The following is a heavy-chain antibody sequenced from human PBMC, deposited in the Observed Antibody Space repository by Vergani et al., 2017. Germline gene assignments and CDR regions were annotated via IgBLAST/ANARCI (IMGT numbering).Heavy chain of an antibody. J-gene: IGHJ5*02. V-gene: IGHV4-59*01. CDR2: MYHSGST. CDR1: GFTFSDYY. D-gene: IGHD3-10*01. CDR3: GRVADFYGLGSRLLDL. Sequence: QVQLVESGGGLVKPGGSLRLSCAASGFTFSDYYMSWIRQPPGKELEWIGYMYHSGSTNYNPSLETRVTISGDTSKNQFSLKLNSVTAADTAVYYCGRVADFYGLGSRLLDLWGQGILVTVSS.